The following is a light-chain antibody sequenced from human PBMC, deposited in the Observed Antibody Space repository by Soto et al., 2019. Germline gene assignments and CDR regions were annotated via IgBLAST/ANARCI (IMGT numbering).Light chain of an antibody. CDR2: EVS. CDR1: GTDIGVYNY. J-gene: IGLJ1*01. Sequence: QSVLTQPASVSGSPGQSITISCTGTGTDIGVYNYVSWYQQHPGKAPQLMIYEVSNRPSGVSNRFSGSKSGNTASLTISGLQAEDEADYYCSSYTSTTSYVFGTGTKLTVL. V-gene: IGLV2-14*01. CDR3: SSYTSTTSYV.